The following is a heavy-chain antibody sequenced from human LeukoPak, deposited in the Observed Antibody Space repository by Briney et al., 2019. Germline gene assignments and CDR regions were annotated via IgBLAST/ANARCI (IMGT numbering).Heavy chain of an antibody. CDR3: GEVTSNIAVAGTG. J-gene: IGHJ4*02. Sequence: GGSLRLSCAASGFTFSNYAMTWVRQAPGKGLEWVSSIASSGGSTYYADSVKGRFTISRDNSKNTLYLQMTSLRPEDAAVYYCGEVTSNIAVAGTGWGQGTLVTVSS. CDR2: IASSGGST. V-gene: IGHV3-23*01. CDR1: GFTFSNYA. D-gene: IGHD6-19*01.